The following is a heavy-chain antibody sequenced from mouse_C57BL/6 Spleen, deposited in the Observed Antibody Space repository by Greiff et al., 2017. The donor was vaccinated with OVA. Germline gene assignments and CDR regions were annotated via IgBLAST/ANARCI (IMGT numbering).Heavy chain of an antibody. CDR3: TRDDYDGNWFAY. J-gene: IGHJ3*01. D-gene: IGHD2-4*01. CDR2: IYPGNSDT. CDR1: GYTFTSYW. Sequence: VQLQQSGTVLARPGASVKMYCKTSGYTFTSYWMHWVKQRPGQGLEWIGAIYPGNSDTSYNQKFKGKAKLTAVTSASTAYMELSSLTNEDSAVYYCTRDDYDGNWFAYWGQGTLVTVSA. V-gene: IGHV1-5*01.